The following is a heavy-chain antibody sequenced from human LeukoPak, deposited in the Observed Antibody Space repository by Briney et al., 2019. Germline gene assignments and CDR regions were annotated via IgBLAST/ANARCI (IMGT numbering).Heavy chain of an antibody. CDR2: FNPNAGSA. D-gene: IGHD6-19*01. CDR3: ARSQWLVDQGDY. J-gene: IGHJ4*02. Sequence: ASVKVSCKASEYTFTKYYMHWVRQAPGQGLEWLGIFNPNAGSATYAQKFQGRVTMTTDTSTSTAYMELRSLRSDDTAVYYCARSQWLVDQGDYWGQGTLVTVSS. CDR1: EYTFTKYY. V-gene: IGHV1-46*01.